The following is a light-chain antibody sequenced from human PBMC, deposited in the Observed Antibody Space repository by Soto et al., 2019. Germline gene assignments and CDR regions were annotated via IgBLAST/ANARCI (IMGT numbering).Light chain of an antibody. V-gene: IGLV2-23*02. CDR3: CSYAGGSTYVV. J-gene: IGLJ2*01. CDR1: SSDVGSYDL. Sequence: QSALTQPASVSGSPGQSITISCTGTSSDVGSYDLVSWYQQHPGKAPKLMIYEVSKRPSGVSNRFSGSKSGNTASLTISGLQAEDESDSYCCSYAGGSTYVVFGGGTQLTVL. CDR2: EVS.